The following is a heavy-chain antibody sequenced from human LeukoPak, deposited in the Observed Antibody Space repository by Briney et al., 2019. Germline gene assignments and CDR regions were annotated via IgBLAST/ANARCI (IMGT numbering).Heavy chain of an antibody. J-gene: IGHJ4*02. V-gene: IGHV3-9*01. CDR1: CFTFAASP. D-gene: IGHD6-13*01. CDR2: ISWNSGSV. Sequence: GGSLRVSCAASCFTFAASPMHCVPQAPGGGVGWVSGISWNSGSVGYADSVKGRFTISRDNAKNSLYLQMNSLRAEDTALYYCAKDSSSFRSNFDYWGQGTLVTVSS. CDR3: AKDSSSFRSNFDY.